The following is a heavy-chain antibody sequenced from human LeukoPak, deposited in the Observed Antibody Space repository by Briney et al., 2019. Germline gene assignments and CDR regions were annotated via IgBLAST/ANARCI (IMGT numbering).Heavy chain of an antibody. D-gene: IGHD3-3*01. CDR1: GFTFSSYE. CDR2: ISRGGSPI. V-gene: IGHV3-48*03. CDR3: TRVSWRGEIY. J-gene: IGHJ4*02. Sequence: GGSLRLSCAASGFTFSSYEMNWVRQAPGKGLEWVSSISRGGSPIYYADSVKGRFTTSRDNAKKSPFLQMNSLRAEDTAVYYCTRVSWRGEIYWGQGTLVSVSS.